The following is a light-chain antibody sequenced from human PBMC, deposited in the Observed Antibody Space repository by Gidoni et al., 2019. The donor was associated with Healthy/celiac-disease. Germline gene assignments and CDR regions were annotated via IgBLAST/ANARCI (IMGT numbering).Light chain of an antibody. CDR3: QQYNSYSPGYT. CDR2: KAS. J-gene: IGKJ2*01. V-gene: IGKV1-5*03. Sequence: IPMTHSPSTLSASVGDRVTITCRASQSISSWLAWYQQKPGKAPKLLIYKASSLESGVPSRFSGSGSGTEFTLTISSLQPDDFATYYCQQYNSYSPGYTFGQGTKLEIK. CDR1: QSISSW.